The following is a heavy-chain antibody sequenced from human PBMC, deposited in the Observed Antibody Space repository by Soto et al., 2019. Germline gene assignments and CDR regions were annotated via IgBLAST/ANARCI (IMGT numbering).Heavy chain of an antibody. CDR1: GLTSSTYA. CDR3: AKLPYYDSSGQYFQH. D-gene: IGHD3-22*01. CDR2: ISGSGGNT. J-gene: IGHJ1*01. V-gene: IGHV3-23*01. Sequence: EVQLLESGGDLVQPGGSLRLSCAASGLTSSTYAMSWVRQAPGKGLEWVSGISGSGGNTYYADSVKGRFTISRDNSKNTLYLQMNSLRAEDTAVYYCAKLPYYDSSGQYFQHWGQGTLVTVSS.